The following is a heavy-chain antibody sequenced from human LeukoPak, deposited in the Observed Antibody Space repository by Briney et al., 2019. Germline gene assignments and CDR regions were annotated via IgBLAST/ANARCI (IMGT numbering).Heavy chain of an antibody. CDR2: INYSGTT. Sequence: PSETLSLTCTVSGDSISSYYWSWIRQPPGKGLEWIGYINYSGTTNYNPSLKSRITISVDTSKKQLSLKLSSVTAADTAMYYCATSTVSSGSYYFDYWGQGTLVTVSS. CDR1: GDSISSYY. V-gene: IGHV4-59*01. CDR3: ATSTVSSGSYYFDY. D-gene: IGHD1-26*01. J-gene: IGHJ4*02.